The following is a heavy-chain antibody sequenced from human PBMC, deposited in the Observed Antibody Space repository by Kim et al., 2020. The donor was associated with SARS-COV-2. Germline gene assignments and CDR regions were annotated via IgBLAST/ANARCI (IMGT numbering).Heavy chain of an antibody. Sequence: GGSLRLSCAASGFTFSSYAMSWVRQAPGKGLEWVSAISGSGGSTYYADSVKGRFTISRDNSKNTLYLQMNSLRAEDTAVYYCAKDREVGATASTPFDYWGQGTLVTVSS. V-gene: IGHV3-23*01. J-gene: IGHJ4*02. CDR1: GFTFSSYA. CDR3: AKDREVGATASTPFDY. D-gene: IGHD1-26*01. CDR2: ISGSGGST.